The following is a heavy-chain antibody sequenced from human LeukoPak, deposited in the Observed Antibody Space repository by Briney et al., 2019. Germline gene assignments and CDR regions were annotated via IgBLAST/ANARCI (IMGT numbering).Heavy chain of an antibody. CDR1: GFTLSRYG. V-gene: IGHV3-33*01. CDR2: IWYDGINK. CDR3: ARVLGDSSGYMDY. D-gene: IGHD3-22*01. J-gene: IGHJ4*02. Sequence: QPGGSLRLSCAASGFTLSRYGMHWVRQAPGEGLEWVAVIWYDGINKDYADSVKGRFTISRDNSKNTLYLQMNSLRAEDTAVYYCARVLGDSSGYMDYWGQGARVTVSS.